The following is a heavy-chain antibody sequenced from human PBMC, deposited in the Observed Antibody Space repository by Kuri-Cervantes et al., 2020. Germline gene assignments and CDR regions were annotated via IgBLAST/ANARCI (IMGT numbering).Heavy chain of an antibody. Sequence: SETLSLTCAVSGGSISSGGYSWSWIRQPPGKGLEWIGYIYHSGSTYYNPSLKSRVTISVDRSKNQFSLKLSSVTAPDTAVYYCARGATMIVVGPPPGAFDIWGQGTMVTVSS. D-gene: IGHD3-22*01. V-gene: IGHV4-30-2*01. CDR2: IYHSGST. J-gene: IGHJ3*02. CDR3: ARGATMIVVGPPPGAFDI. CDR1: GGSISSGGYS.